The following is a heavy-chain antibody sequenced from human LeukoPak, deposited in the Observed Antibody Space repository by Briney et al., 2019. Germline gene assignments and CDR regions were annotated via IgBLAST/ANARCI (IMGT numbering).Heavy chain of an antibody. Sequence: PGRSLRLSCAASGFTFNNYGMHWVRQAPGKGLEWVALIWYDGGNKYYANSVKGRFTISRDNSKNTLYLEMNSLRAEDTAVYYCARGVYTGSGTYYADYWGQGILVTVSS. V-gene: IGHV3-33*01. J-gene: IGHJ4*02. D-gene: IGHD3-10*01. CDR2: IWYDGGNK. CDR3: ARGVYTGSGTYYADY. CDR1: GFTFNNYG.